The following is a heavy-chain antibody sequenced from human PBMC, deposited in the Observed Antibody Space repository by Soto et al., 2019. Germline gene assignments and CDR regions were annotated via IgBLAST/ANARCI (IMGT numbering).Heavy chain of an antibody. CDR2: IRSKAYGGTT. V-gene: IGHV3-49*03. Sequence: HPGGSLRLSCTASGFTFGDYAMSCFRQAPGKGLEWVGFIRSKAYGGTTEYAASVKGRFTISRDDSKSIAYLQMNSLKTEDTAVYYCTRRWFDPWGQGTLVTVSS. CDR3: TRRWFDP. J-gene: IGHJ5*02. CDR1: GFTFGDYA.